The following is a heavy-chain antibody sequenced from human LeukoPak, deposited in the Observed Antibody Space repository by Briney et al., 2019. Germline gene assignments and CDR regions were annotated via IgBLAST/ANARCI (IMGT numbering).Heavy chain of an antibody. D-gene: IGHD1-1*01. J-gene: IGHJ4*02. CDR1: GYTFTSYY. V-gene: IGHV1-2*02. CDR3: ARRLGAGTTLGY. Sequence: ASVKVSCKASGYTFTSYYMHWVRQAPGQGLERMGWINPNSGGTNYAQNFQGRVTMTRDTSTSTAYMELSRLRSDDTAVYYCARRLGAGTTLGYWGQGTLVTVSS. CDR2: INPNSGGT.